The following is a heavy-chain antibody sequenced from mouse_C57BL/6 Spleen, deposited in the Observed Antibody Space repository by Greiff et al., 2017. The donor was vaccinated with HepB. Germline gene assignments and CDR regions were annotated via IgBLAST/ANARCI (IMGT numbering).Heavy chain of an antibody. CDR3: TRTNYYYGSSEDWYFDV. CDR1: GYTFTDYE. V-gene: IGHV1-15*01. CDR2: IDPETGGT. D-gene: IGHD1-1*01. J-gene: IGHJ1*03. Sequence: QVQLQQSGAELVRPGASVTLSCKASGYTFTDYEMHWVKQTPVHGLEWIGAIDPETGGTAYNQKIKGKAILTADKSSSTAYMELRSLTSEDSAVYYCTRTNYYYGSSEDWYFDVWGTGTTVTVSS.